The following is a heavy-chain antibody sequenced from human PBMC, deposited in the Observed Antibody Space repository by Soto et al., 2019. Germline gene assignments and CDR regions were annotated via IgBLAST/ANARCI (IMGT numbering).Heavy chain of an antibody. CDR3: AKDSKNGIAVAGTFEY. Sequence: GGSLRLSCEASGFTFSSYAMNWVRQAPGKGLEWVSVISGSGGSTHYADSVKGRFTISRDNSKNTLYLQMNSLRAEDTAVYYCAKDSKNGIAVAGTFEYWGQGTLVTVSS. D-gene: IGHD6-19*01. V-gene: IGHV3-23*01. CDR2: ISGSGGST. J-gene: IGHJ4*02. CDR1: GFTFSSYA.